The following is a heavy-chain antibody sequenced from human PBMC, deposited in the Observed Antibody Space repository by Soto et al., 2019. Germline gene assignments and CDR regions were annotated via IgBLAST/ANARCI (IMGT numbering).Heavy chain of an antibody. D-gene: IGHD2-15*01. Sequence: QVQLVQSGAEVKKPGASVKVSCKASGYTFTSYGISWVRQAPGQGLEWMGWISAYNGNTNYAQKLQGRVTMTTDTSTRTAYMELRGLRSDDTAVDYCARGPLYCSGGSCYSGAFDIWGQGTMVTVSS. CDR3: ARGPLYCSGGSCYSGAFDI. CDR1: GYTFTSYG. CDR2: ISAYNGNT. J-gene: IGHJ3*02. V-gene: IGHV1-18*01.